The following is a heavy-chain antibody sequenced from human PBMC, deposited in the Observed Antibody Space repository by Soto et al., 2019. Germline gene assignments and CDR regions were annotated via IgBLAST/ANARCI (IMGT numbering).Heavy chain of an antibody. CDR1: GFTFSSYG. Sequence: QVQLVESGGGVVQPGRSLRLSCAASGFTFSSYGMHWVRQAPGKGLEWVAVISYDGSNKYYADSVKGRFTISRDNSKNTLYLQMNSLRAEDTAVYYCAKSRIRLWGYGMDVWGQGTTVTVSS. D-gene: IGHD5-18*01. V-gene: IGHV3-30*18. CDR3: AKSRIRLWGYGMDV. CDR2: ISYDGSNK. J-gene: IGHJ6*02.